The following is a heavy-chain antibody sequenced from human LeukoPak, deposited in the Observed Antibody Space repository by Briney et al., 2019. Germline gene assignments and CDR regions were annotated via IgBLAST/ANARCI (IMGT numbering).Heavy chain of an antibody. J-gene: IGHJ4*02. CDR3: ARAHDYYDSSGYYYSPAEFDY. CDR2: IYYSGST. Sequence: PSETLSLTCTVSGGSISSYYWSWVRQPPGKGLEWIGYIYYSGSTNYTPSLKSRLTISVDASKNQFSLKLSSVTAADTAVYYCARAHDYYDSSGYYYSPAEFDYWGQGTLVTVSS. D-gene: IGHD3-22*01. CDR1: GGSISSYY. V-gene: IGHV4-59*01.